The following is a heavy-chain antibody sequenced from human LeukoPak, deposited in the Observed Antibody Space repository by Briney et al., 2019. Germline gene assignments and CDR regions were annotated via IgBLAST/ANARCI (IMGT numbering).Heavy chain of an antibody. D-gene: IGHD2-2*01. V-gene: IGHV4-34*01. CDR1: GGSFSGHY. CDR3: ARGGIVVVPAAMYYYYYGMDV. Sequence: SETLSLTCAVYGGSFSGHYWSWIRQPPGKGLEWIGEINHSGSTNYNPSLKSRVTISVDTSKNQFSLKLSSVTAADTAVYYCARGGIVVVPAAMYYYYYGMDVWDQGTTVTVSS. J-gene: IGHJ6*02. CDR2: INHSGST.